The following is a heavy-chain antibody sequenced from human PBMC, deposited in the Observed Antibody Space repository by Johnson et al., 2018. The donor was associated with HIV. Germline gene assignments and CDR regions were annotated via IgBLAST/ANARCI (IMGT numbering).Heavy chain of an antibody. D-gene: IGHD2-15*01. CDR1: GFTFSNYW. V-gene: IGHV3-7*01. Sequence: VQLVESGGGVVQPGRSLRLSCAASGFTFSNYWMSWVRQAPGKGLEWVANIKQDGSEKYYVDSVKGRFTISRDNAKNSLYLQMNSLRAEDTAVYYCARDTYCSGGSCYSNAFDIWGQGTMVTVSS. CDR3: ARDTYCSGGSCYSNAFDI. CDR2: IKQDGSEK. J-gene: IGHJ3*02.